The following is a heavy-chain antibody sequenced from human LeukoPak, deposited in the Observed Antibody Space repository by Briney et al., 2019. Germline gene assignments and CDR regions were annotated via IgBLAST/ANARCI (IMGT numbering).Heavy chain of an antibody. CDR3: ARAWELQPIDY. Sequence: GGSLRLSCAASGFTFSSYGMHWVRQAPGKGLEWVAVIWYDGSNKYYADSVEGRFTISRDNSKNTLYLQMNSLRAEDTAVYYCARAWELQPIDYWGQGTLVTVSS. D-gene: IGHD1-26*01. CDR1: GFTFSSYG. CDR2: IWYDGSNK. J-gene: IGHJ4*02. V-gene: IGHV3-33*01.